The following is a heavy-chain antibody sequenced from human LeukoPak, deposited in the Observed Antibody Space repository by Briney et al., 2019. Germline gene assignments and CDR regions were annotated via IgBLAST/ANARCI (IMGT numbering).Heavy chain of an antibody. D-gene: IGHD1-26*01. CDR3: VRDTGGSGSYPDY. CDR2: IKQDGSER. V-gene: IGHV3-7*01. CDR1: GFTFSNYW. Sequence: GGSLRLSCAASGFTFSNYWMTWVRQAPGKGLEWVANIKQDGSERYYVDSVRGRFTISRDNAKNSVYLQVNSRRVEDTAMYYCVRDTGGSGSYPDYWGQGVLVTVSS. J-gene: IGHJ4*02.